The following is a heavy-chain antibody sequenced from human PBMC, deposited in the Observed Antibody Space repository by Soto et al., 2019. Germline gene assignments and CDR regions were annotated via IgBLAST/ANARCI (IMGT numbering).Heavy chain of an antibody. CDR3: ARVVYGALIGYDFWSGYSHNWFEP. CDR1: GYTFTGYY. V-gene: IGHV1-8*02. CDR2: MNPNSGNT. D-gene: IGHD3-3*01. J-gene: IGHJ5*02. Sequence: ASVKVSCKGSGYTFTGYYMHWVRQAPGQGLEWMGWMNPNSGNTGYAQKFQGRVTMTRNTSISTAYMELSSLRSEDTAVYYCARVVYGALIGYDFWSGYSHNWFEPWGQGTLVTVSS.